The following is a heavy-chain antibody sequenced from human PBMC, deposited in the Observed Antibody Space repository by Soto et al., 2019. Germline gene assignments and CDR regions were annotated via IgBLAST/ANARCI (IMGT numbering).Heavy chain of an antibody. CDR2: ISYDGSNK. D-gene: IGHD6-13*01. J-gene: IGHJ4*02. CDR1: GFTFSSYA. Sequence: QVQLVESGGGVVQPGRSLRLSCAASGFTFSSYAMHWVRQAPGKGLEWVAVISYDGSNKYYADSVKGRFTISRVNSKNTLYLQMNSLRAEDTAVYYCARGIAAAGTGLGYWGQGTLVTVSS. CDR3: ARGIAAAGTGLGY. V-gene: IGHV3-30-3*01.